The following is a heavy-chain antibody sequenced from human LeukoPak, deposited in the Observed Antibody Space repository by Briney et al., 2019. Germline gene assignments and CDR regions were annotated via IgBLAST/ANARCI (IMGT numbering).Heavy chain of an antibody. J-gene: IGHJ4*02. CDR2: INWKGGST. CDR3: ARGDGNSMNY. V-gene: IGHV3-20*04. Sequence: PGGSLRLSCAASGFTFDDYGMSWVRQAPGKGLEWVSGINWKGGSTGYADSVKGRFTISRDNAKNSLYLQMNSLRAEDTAVYYCARGDGNSMNYWGQGTLLTVSS. CDR1: GFTFDDYG. D-gene: IGHD4-23*01.